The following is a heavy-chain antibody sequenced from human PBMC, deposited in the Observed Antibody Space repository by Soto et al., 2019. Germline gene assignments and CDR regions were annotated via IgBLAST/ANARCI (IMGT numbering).Heavy chain of an antibody. CDR2: TGTRRKYT. CDR3: TTDRIWGQLLVDY. D-gene: IGHD6-19*01. CDR1: GYALRDYS. Sequence: PGGSLRLSCAASGYALRDYSMNWVRQAPGKGLEWVSYTGTRRKYTFYADSVRGRFTISRDDSKNTLYLQMNSLKTEDTAVYYCTTDRIWGQLLVDYWGQGTLVTVSS. J-gene: IGHJ4*02. V-gene: IGHV3-11*05.